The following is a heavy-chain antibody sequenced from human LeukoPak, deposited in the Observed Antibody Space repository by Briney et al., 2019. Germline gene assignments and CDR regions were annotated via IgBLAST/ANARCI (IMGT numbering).Heavy chain of an antibody. D-gene: IGHD3-16*02. CDR1: GFTVSSNS. Sequence: GGSLRLSCTVSGFTVSSNSWSWVRQAPGKGLEWVSFIYSGGNTHYSDSVKGRFTISRDNAKNSLYLQMNSLRAEDTAVYYCARDRSPSYYDYVWGSYRSSNWFDPWGQGTLVTVSS. V-gene: IGHV3-53*01. J-gene: IGHJ5*02. CDR3: ARDRSPSYYDYVWGSYRSSNWFDP. CDR2: IYSGGNT.